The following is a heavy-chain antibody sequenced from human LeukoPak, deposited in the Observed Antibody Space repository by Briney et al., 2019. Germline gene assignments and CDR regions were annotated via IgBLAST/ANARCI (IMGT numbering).Heavy chain of an antibody. CDR3: ARDYDILTVAFDY. CDR2: ISSSTTYI. V-gene: IGHV3-21*01. D-gene: IGHD3-9*01. J-gene: IGHJ4*01. CDR1: GFTFNRYT. Sequence: PRGSLRLSCAASGFTFNRYTMHWVRQAPGKGLEWVSSISSSTTYIYYADSVKGRFTISRNNARNSLYLEMNSLRAEDTAVYYCARDYDILTVAFDYWGNGTLVTVSS.